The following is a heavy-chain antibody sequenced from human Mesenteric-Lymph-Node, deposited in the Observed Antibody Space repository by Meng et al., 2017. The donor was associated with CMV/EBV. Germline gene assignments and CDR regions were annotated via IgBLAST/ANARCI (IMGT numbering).Heavy chain of an antibody. D-gene: IGHD2-8*01. CDR3: ARVMVGGLDFQH. J-gene: IGHJ1*01. CDR2: INTNTGHP. Sequence: SCKASGGTFSSYAISWVRQAPGQGLEWMGWINTNTGHPTYAQGFTGRFVFSMDTSVSTAYLQISSLKAEDTAVYYCARVMVGGLDFQHWGQGTLVTVSS. CDR1: GGTFSSYA. V-gene: IGHV7-4-1*02.